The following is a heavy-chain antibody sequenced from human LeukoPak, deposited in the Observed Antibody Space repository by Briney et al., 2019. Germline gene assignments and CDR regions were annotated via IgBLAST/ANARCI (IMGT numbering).Heavy chain of an antibody. J-gene: IGHJ4*02. V-gene: IGHV3-23*01. CDR2: ISGSGGST. D-gene: IGHD3-22*01. Sequence: GGSLSLSCAASGFTFSSYAMSWVRQAPGKGLEWVSAISGSGGSTYYADSVKGRFTISRDNSKNTLYLQMNSLRAEDTAVYYCAKSSSRYYYDSSGYLDYWGQGTLVTVSS. CDR3: AKSSSRYYYDSSGYLDY. CDR1: GFTFSSYA.